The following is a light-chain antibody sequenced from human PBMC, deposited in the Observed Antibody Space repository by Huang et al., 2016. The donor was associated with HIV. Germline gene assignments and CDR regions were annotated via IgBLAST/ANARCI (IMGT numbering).Light chain of an antibody. CDR3: MQGTHWPPIT. CDR1: QSLTYSDGNTY. Sequence: DVVLTQSPLSLPVTLGQPASISCWSSQSLTYSDGNTYLGWFQQRPGQSPRRLIYKISNRDSGVPDRFSGSGSGSDFTLKISKVEAEDVAVYYCMQGTHWPPITFGQGTRLEI. CDR2: KIS. J-gene: IGKJ5*01. V-gene: IGKV2-30*01.